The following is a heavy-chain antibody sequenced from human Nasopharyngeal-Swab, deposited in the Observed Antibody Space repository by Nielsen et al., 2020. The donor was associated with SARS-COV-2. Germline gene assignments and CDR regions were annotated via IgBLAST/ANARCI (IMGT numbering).Heavy chain of an antibody. D-gene: IGHD2-15*01. J-gene: IGHJ1*01. Sequence: SLRLSCAASGFTFDDYAMHWVRQAPGKGLEWVSGISWNSGSIVYADSVKGRFTISRDNAKNSLYLQMNSLRAEDTALYYCAKLWGYCSGGSCYDAEYFQHWGQGTLVTVSS. CDR1: GFTFDDYA. CDR2: ISWNSGSI. CDR3: AKLWGYCSGGSCYDAEYFQH. V-gene: IGHV3-9*01.